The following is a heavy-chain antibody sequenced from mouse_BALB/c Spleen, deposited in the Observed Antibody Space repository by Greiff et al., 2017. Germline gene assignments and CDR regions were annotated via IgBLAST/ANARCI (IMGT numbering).Heavy chain of an antibody. CDR2: ISYDGSN. J-gene: IGHJ1*01. CDR1: GYSITSGYY. Sequence: DVQLQESGPGLVKPSQSLSLTCSVTGYSITSGYYWNWIRQFPGNNLEWMGYISYDGSNNYNPSLKNRISITRDTSKNHFFLKLNSVTTEDTATYYCASGDWDWYFDVWGAGTTVTVAS. V-gene: IGHV3-6*02. D-gene: IGHD4-1*01. CDR3: ASGDWDWYFDV.